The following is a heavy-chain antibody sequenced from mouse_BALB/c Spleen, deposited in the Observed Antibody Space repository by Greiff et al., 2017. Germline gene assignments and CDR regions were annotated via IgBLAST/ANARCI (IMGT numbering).Heavy chain of an antibody. CDR1: GYAFTNYL. J-gene: IGHJ3*01. CDR2: INPGSGGT. CDR3: AVYGNYWFAY. V-gene: IGHV1-54*01. Sequence: QVHVKQSGAELVRPGTSVKVSCKASGYAFTNYLIEWVKQRPGQGLEWIGVINPGSGGTNYNEKFKGKATLTADKSSSTAYMQLSSLTSDDSAVYFCAVYGNYWFAYWGQGTLVTVSA. D-gene: IGHD2-1*01.